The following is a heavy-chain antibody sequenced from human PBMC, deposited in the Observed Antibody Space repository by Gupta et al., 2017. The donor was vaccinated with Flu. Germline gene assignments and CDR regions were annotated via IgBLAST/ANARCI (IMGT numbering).Heavy chain of an antibody. J-gene: IGHJ6*02. Sequence: EVQLVESGGGLVQPGGSLRLSCAASGFTVSRKDMSWVRQAPGKGLEWVSLIFSGGSTFYADSVKGRFTISRDNSQNTLFLQMNSLRVDDTAVYFCATLYNYAMDVWGQGTTVTVSS. CDR1: GFTVSRKD. V-gene: IGHV3-66*02. CDR3: ATLYNYAMDV. CDR2: IFSGGST.